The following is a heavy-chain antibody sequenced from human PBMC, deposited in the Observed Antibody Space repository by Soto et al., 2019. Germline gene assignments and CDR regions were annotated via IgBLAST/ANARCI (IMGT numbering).Heavy chain of an antibody. D-gene: IGHD4-17*01. Sequence: GGSLRLSCAASGFTFSDYYIHWIRRAPGKGLEWISFISGNGEIIQYAASARGRFTISRDNAENSVYLEMDSLRAEDTALYYCARDVDADFRTDFDYWGRGTLVTVSS. CDR3: ARDVDADFRTDFDY. CDR1: GFTFSDYY. CDR2: ISGNGEII. V-gene: IGHV3-11*01. J-gene: IGHJ4*02.